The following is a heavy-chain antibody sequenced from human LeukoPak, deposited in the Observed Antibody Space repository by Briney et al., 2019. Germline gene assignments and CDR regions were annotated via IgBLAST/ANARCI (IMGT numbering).Heavy chain of an antibody. CDR2: ISYDGSNK. CDR3: ARERGYYDSSGYYDGGFDY. Sequence: PGGSLRLSCAASGFTFCTYAMHWVRQAPGKGLEWVAVISYDGSNKYYADSVKGRFTISRDNSKNTLYLQMNSLRAEDTAVYYCARERGYYDSSGYYDGGFDYWGQGTLVTVSS. V-gene: IGHV3-30*04. CDR1: GFTFCTYA. J-gene: IGHJ4*02. D-gene: IGHD3-22*01.